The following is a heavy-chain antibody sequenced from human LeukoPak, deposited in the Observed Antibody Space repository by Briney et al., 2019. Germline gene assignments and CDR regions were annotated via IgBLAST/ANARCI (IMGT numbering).Heavy chain of an antibody. CDR2: ISNSGSP. D-gene: IGHD4-23*01. Sequence: SETLSLTCTVSGGSMSSGDYYWSWIRQPPGKGLEWIGFISNSGSPYYNPSLKSRFTISVDTSKNHFSLKLTSVTAADTAVYYCTRVYDYGGTWYLDYWGQRTLVTVSS. CDR3: TRVYDYGGTWYLDY. CDR1: GGSMSSGDYY. J-gene: IGHJ4*02. V-gene: IGHV4-30-4*01.